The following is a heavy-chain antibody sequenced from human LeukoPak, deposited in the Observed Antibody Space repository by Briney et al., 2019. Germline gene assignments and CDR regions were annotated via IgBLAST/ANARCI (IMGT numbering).Heavy chain of an antibody. Sequence: PSQTLSLTCAVSGGSISSGGYSWSWIRQPPGKGLEWIGEINHSGSTNYNPSLKSRVTISVDTSKNQFSLKLSSVTAADTAVYYCARVGVDSGRGRAENWGQGTLVTVSS. CDR1: GGSISSGGYS. CDR3: ARVGVDSGRGRAEN. V-gene: IGHV4-30-2*01. D-gene: IGHD1-26*01. CDR2: INHSGST. J-gene: IGHJ4*02.